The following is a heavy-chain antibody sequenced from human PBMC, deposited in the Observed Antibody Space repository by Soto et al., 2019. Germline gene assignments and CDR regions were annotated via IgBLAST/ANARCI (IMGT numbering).Heavy chain of an antibody. V-gene: IGHV4-31*03. Sequence: QVQLQESGPGLVKPSQTLSLTCTVSGGSISSGGYYWSWIRQHPGKGLEWIGYIYHSGTTYYNPSLKSRVPLSVDTSTNQFSLKLTSVTAADTAVYYCARVIGNQLLGWFDPWGQGTLVTVSS. CDR2: IYHSGTT. CDR3: ARVIGNQLLGWFDP. D-gene: IGHD2-2*01. J-gene: IGHJ5*02. CDR1: GGSISSGGYY.